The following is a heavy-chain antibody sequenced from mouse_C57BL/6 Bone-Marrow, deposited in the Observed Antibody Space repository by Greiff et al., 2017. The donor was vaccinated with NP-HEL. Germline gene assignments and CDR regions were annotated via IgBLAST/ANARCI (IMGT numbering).Heavy chain of an antibody. V-gene: IGHV2-5*01. Sequence: VQLQQSGPGLVQPSQSLSITCTVSGFSLTSYGVHWVRQSPGTGLEWLGVIWRGGSTDYNAAFMSRLSITKDNSKSQVFFKMNSLQADDTAIYYCAKGIHYYGYYYAMDYWGQGTSVTVSS. CDR3: AKGIHYYGYYYAMDY. D-gene: IGHD1-2*01. CDR2: IWRGGST. CDR1: GFSLTSYG. J-gene: IGHJ4*01.